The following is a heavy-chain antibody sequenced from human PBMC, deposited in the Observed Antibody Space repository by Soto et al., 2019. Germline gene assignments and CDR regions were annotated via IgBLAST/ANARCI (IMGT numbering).Heavy chain of an antibody. CDR1: GYSFTSYW. CDR2: IDPSDSYT. Sequence: TEESLKIACKGSGYSFTSYWISWVRQMPGKGLEWMGRIDPSDSYTNYSPSFQGHVTISADKSISTAYLQWSSLKASDTAMYYCARHRTWGDSSGYYYELPLRSSYYYYYYGMDVWGKGTAVTVSS. V-gene: IGHV5-10-1*01. D-gene: IGHD3-22*01. J-gene: IGHJ6*04. CDR3: ARHRTWGDSSGYYYELPLRSSYYYYYYGMDV.